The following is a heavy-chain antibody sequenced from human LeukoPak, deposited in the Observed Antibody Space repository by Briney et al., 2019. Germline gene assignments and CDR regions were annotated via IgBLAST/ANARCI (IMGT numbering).Heavy chain of an antibody. D-gene: IGHD3-3*01. V-gene: IGHV4-30-4*01. Sequence: PSQTLSLTCTVSGGSISSGDYYWSWIRQPPGKGLEWIGYIYYSGSTYYNPSLKSRVTISVDTSKNQFSLKLSSVTAADTAVYYCARGTVGESGYLDYWSQGTLVTVSS. CDR1: GGSISSGDYY. J-gene: IGHJ4*02. CDR2: IYYSGST. CDR3: ARGTVGESGYLDY.